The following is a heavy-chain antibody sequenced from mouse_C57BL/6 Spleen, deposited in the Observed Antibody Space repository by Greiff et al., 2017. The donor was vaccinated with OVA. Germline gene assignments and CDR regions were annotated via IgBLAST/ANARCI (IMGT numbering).Heavy chain of an antibody. CDR2: INPSDSET. Sequence: VQLQQPGAELVRPGSSVKLSCKASGYTFTSYWMHWVKQRPIQGLEWIGNINPSDSETHYNQKFKDKATLTVDKSSSTAYMQLSSLTSEDSAVYYCARWGDEGYWGQGTTLTVSS. D-gene: IGHD3-3*01. CDR3: ARWGDEGY. J-gene: IGHJ2*01. CDR1: GYTFTSYW. V-gene: IGHV1-52*01.